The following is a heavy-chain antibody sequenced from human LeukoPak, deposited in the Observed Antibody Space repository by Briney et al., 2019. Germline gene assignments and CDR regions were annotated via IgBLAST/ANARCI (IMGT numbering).Heavy chain of an antibody. CDR1: GFTFSSYA. Sequence: PGGSLRLSCAASGFTFSSYAMSWVRQAPGKGLEWVSGISGSGVSTYYADSVKGRFTISRDNSKNTLYLQMDSLRAEDTAVYYCAKDIGISPRPLMDVWGHGTTVTVSS. D-gene: IGHD6-6*01. CDR2: ISGSGVST. J-gene: IGHJ6*02. CDR3: AKDIGISPRPLMDV. V-gene: IGHV3-23*01.